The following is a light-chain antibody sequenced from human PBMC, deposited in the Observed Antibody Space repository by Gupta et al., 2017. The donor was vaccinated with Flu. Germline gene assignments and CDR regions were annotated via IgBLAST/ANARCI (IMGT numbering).Light chain of an antibody. CDR1: SSDVGGYNY. J-gene: IGLJ1*01. V-gene: IGLV2-11*01. Sequence: QSALTQPRSVSGSPGQSVTIPCTGTSSDVGGYNYVSWYQHHPGKAPKLMIYDVSKRPSGVPDRFSASRSGNTASLTISGLQGEDEADYYCCSYAGNYLIVFGSGTEVTVL. CDR3: CSYAGNYLIV. CDR2: DVS.